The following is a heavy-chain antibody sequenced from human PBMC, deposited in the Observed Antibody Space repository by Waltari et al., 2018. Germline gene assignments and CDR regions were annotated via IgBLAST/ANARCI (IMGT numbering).Heavy chain of an antibody. CDR3: ARVPSQDSGGYYNYYYYMDV. CDR1: GFTFSNYN. CDR2: ISTSGATV. V-gene: IGHV3-48*04. J-gene: IGHJ6*03. D-gene: IGHD3-22*01. Sequence: EVQLVESGGGLVQPGGSLRLSCAASGFTFSNYNMNWVRQAPGKGLEWVSYISTSGATVHYADSVKGRFTISRDIAKNSLFLKMNSLRADDTAVYYCARVPSQDSGGYYNYYYYMDVWGKGTTVTVSS.